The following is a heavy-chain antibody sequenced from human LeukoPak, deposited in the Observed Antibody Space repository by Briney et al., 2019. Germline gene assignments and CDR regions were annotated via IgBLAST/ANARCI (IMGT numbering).Heavy chain of an antibody. CDR2: ISISSSYI. J-gene: IGHJ5*02. D-gene: IGHD3-22*01. V-gene: IGHV3-21*01. CDR3: ARDELTDSISGANWFDP. Sequence: GGSLRLSCAASVFTLSSYSMNWVRPAPGKGLECGSSISISSSYIYYADSVKGRFTIYRDNAKNSLYLQMTSLRAEDTAVYYCARDELTDSISGANWFDPWGQGTLVTVSS. CDR1: VFTLSSYS.